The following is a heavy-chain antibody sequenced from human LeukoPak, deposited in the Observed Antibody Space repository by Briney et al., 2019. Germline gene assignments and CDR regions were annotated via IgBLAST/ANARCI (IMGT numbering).Heavy chain of an antibody. V-gene: IGHV4-61*01. Sequence: SETLSLTCTVSGGSISSSSYYWSWIRQPPGKGLEWIGYIYYSGSTNYNPSLKSRVTISVDTSKNQFSLKLSSVTAADTAVYYCARDLWFGELSDWGQGTLVTVSS. CDR3: ARDLWFGELSD. D-gene: IGHD3-10*01. J-gene: IGHJ4*02. CDR1: GGSISSSSYY. CDR2: IYYSGST.